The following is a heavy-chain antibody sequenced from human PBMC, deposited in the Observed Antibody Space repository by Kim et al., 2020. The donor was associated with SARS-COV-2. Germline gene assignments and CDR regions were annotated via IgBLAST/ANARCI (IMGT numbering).Heavy chain of an antibody. V-gene: IGHV3-9*01. CDR3: AKAWGSGSYGKGWFDP. Sequence: SVKGRFTISRDNAKNSLYLQMNSLRAEDTALYYCAKAWGSGSYGKGWFDPWGQGTLVTVSS. D-gene: IGHD3-10*01. J-gene: IGHJ5*02.